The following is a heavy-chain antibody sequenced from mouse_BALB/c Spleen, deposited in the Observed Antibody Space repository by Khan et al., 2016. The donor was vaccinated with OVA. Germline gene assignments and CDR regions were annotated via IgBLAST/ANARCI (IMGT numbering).Heavy chain of an antibody. Sequence: EVKLEESGGGLVQPGGSMKLSCVASGFTFSNYWMNWVRQSPEKGFEWVAEIRLKSNIYATHYAESVRGRFTISRDDSRSSVYLQMNNLGAEDTGVWSWARGWDWYFDVWGAGTTVTVSS. CDR1: GFTFSNYW. CDR3: ARGWDWYFDV. D-gene: IGHD3-3*01. CDR2: IRLKSNIYAT. J-gene: IGHJ1*01. V-gene: IGHV6-6*02.